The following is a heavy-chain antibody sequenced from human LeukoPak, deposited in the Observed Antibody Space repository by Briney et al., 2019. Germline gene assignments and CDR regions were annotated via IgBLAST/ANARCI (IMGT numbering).Heavy chain of an antibody. V-gene: IGHV3-23*01. CDR3: AKDNYGGIFAS. CDR1: GFTFSAYG. D-gene: IGHD4-17*01. J-gene: IGHJ4*02. Sequence: GESLRLSCAASGFTFSAYGMSWVRQAPGKGLEWVSHISDTVRDTWYANSVKGRFIISRDNSRGTVYLQMSSLRPEDTALYFCAKDNYGGIFASWGQGTLVTVSS. CDR2: ISDTVRDT.